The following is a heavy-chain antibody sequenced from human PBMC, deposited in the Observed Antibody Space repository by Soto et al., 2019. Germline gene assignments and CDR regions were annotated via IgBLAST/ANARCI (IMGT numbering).Heavy chain of an antibody. V-gene: IGHV3-23*01. D-gene: IGHD1-1*01. CDR3: VKGYWKGDV. CDR1: GFTFSTYA. CDR2: ISGSGGSI. J-gene: IGHJ6*04. Sequence: EVQLLESGGGLVQPGVSLRLSCEASGFTFSTYAMNWVRQAPGNGLEWVSAISGSGGSIHYADSVKGRFTISRDNSKNTLSLQMNSLRDEYTAGYHCVKGYWKGDVWGKGTTVTVSS.